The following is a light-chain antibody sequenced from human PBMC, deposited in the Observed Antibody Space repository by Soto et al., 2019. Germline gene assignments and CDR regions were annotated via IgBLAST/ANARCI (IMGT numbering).Light chain of an antibody. Sequence: QSALTQPRSVSGSPGQSVTMSCTGTSSDVGRFEYVSWYQQHPGEAPKVVVYDITKRPSGVPDRFSGSKSGNTASLTISGLQAEDEADYFCCSYAGIYSYVFGTGTKLTVL. V-gene: IGLV2-11*01. J-gene: IGLJ1*01. CDR2: DIT. CDR3: CSYAGIYSYV. CDR1: SSDVGRFEY.